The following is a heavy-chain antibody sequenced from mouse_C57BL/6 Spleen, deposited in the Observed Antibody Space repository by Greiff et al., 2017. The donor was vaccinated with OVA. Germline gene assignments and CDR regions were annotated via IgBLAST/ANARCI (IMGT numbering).Heavy chain of an antibody. CDR2: IDPANGNT. J-gene: IGHJ3*01. Sequence: VQLKQSVAELVRPGASVKLSCTASGFNIKNTYMHWVKQRPEQGLEWIGRIDPANGNTKYAPKFPGKATITADTSSNTAYLQLSSLTAEDTAIYYCAPYGNYERSWFAYWGQGTLVTVSA. CDR1: GFNIKNTY. CDR3: APYGNYERSWFAY. D-gene: IGHD2-1*01. V-gene: IGHV14-3*01.